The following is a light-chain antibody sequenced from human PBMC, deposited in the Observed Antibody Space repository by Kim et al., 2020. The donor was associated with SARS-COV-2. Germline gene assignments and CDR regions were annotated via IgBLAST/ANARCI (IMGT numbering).Light chain of an antibody. Sequence: QSNTIPCAGTSSDVGEYTYVSWYQQHPDKAPKLMIYDVTNRPSGVSTRFSGSKSGNTASLTISGLQAEDEADYYCSSYTRSSTSYVFGTGTKVTVL. J-gene: IGLJ1*01. CDR3: SSYTRSSTSYV. V-gene: IGLV2-14*03. CDR1: SSDVGEYTY. CDR2: DVT.